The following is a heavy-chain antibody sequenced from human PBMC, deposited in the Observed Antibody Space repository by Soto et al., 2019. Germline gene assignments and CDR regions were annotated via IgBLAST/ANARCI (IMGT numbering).Heavy chain of an antibody. CDR1: GFTFSDYY. Sequence: LRLSCAASGFTFSDYYMTWIRQAPGKGLEWVSYTSSGGTIKYYADSVKGRFTISRDNAKNSLSLQMNSLRAEDTAVYYCARGNSGSYHTPFDYWGQGTLVTVSS. D-gene: IGHD1-26*01. J-gene: IGHJ4*02. CDR3: ARGNSGSYHTPFDY. CDR2: TSSGGTIK. V-gene: IGHV3-11*01.